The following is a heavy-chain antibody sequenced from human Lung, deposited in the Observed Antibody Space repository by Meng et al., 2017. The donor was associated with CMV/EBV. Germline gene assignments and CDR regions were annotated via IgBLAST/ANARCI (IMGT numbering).Heavy chain of an antibody. CDR2: IYNDGGST. CDR3: ATVYCSSYKICYPDS. CDR1: GVSINSYF. D-gene: IGHD2-2*01. J-gene: IGHJ4*02. V-gene: IGHV4-59*01. Sequence: SXTXSLXCSVPGVSINSYFWTWVRQPPGKGLEWIGHIYNDGGSTDYNPSLNSRVTLSSDTSRNQVSLRFTSVTGAGTAAYYGATVYCSSYKICYPDSWGQGTLVTVSS.